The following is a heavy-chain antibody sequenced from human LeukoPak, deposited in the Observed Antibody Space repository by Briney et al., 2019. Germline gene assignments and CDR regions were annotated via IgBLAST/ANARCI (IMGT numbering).Heavy chain of an antibody. CDR1: GFTFSSYA. CDR2: IKRKADGGTT. D-gene: IGHD6-25*01. CDR3: NTGTAAADY. J-gene: IGHJ4*02. Sequence: PGGSLRLSCAASGFTFSSYAMSWVRQAPGKGLEWVGRIKRKADGGTTDYAAPVKDRFTISRDDSKTTLYLQMNSLKPDDTAVYFCNTGTAAADYWGQGTQVTVSS. V-gene: IGHV3-15*01.